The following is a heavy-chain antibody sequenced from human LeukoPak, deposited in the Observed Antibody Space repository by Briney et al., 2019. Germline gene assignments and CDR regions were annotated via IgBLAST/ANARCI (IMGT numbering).Heavy chain of an antibody. CDR1: GGTFSSYA. CDR3: ARVEYYYDSSGYYYYYYYGMDV. Sequence: SVKVSCKASGGTFSSYAISWVRQAPGQGLEWMGGIIPIFGTANYAQKFQGRVTITADESTSTAYMELSSLRSEDTAVYYCARVEYYYDSSGYYYYYYYGMDVWGQGTTVTVSS. J-gene: IGHJ6*02. CDR2: IIPIFGTA. V-gene: IGHV1-69*13. D-gene: IGHD3-22*01.